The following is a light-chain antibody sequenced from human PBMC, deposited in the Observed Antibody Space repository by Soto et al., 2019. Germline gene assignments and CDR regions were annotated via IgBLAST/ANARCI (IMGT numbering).Light chain of an antibody. CDR2: GAS. V-gene: IGKV3-20*01. J-gene: IGKJ1*01. CDR1: QSVSSSY. Sequence: IALTQSPGTLSLSPGERATLSCRASQSVSSSYLAWYQQKPGQAPRLLIYGASFRATGIPARFSGSGSGTDVTLTISRQEPEDFAVYYCQQYGSSPGTFGQGTKVEIK. CDR3: QQYGSSPGT.